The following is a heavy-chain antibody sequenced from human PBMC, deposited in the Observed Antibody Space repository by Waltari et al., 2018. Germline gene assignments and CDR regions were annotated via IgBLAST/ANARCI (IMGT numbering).Heavy chain of an antibody. CDR2: FDPEDGGT. CDR1: GYTLTELS. J-gene: IGHJ4*02. CDR3: ATDRYYYDSSGYYGFDY. D-gene: IGHD3-22*01. V-gene: IGHV1-24*01. Sequence: QVQLVQSGAEVTKPGASVKVSCKVSGYTLTELSMPWVRQAPGKGLEWMGGFDPEDGGTIYAQKFQGRVTMTEDTSTDTAYMELSSLRSEDTAVYYCATDRYYYDSSGYYGFDYWGQGTLVTVSS.